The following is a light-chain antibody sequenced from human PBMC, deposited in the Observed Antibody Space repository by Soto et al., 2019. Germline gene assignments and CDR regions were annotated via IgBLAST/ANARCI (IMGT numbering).Light chain of an antibody. CDR2: GXS. J-gene: IGKJ1*01. CDR3: QQRSNWTWT. Sequence: EIVMTQSPATLALSRGDGATLSXRASQSVDINLSWYQQKPGXTPRXXXCGXSTRPTGIPARFSGSGSGTDFTLTISSLEPEDFAVYYCQQRSNWTWTFGQGTKVDIK. V-gene: IGKV3D-15*01. CDR1: QSVDIN.